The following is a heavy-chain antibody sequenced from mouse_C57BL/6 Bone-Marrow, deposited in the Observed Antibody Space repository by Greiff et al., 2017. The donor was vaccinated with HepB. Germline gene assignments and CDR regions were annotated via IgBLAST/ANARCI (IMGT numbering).Heavy chain of an antibody. CDR3: ARDSSCLYAMDY. V-gene: IGHV1-50*01. D-gene: IGHD3-2*02. CDR2: IDPSDSYT. Sequence: QVQLQQPGAELVKPGASVKLSCKASGYTFTSYWMQWVKQRPGQGLEWIGEIDPSDSYTNYNQKFKGKATLTVDTSSSTAYMQLSSLTSEDSAVYYCARDSSCLYAMDYWCQGTSVTVSS. J-gene: IGHJ4*01. CDR1: GYTFTSYW.